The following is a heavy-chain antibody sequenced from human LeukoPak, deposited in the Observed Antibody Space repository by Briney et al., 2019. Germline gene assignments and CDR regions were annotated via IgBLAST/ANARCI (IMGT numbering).Heavy chain of an antibody. V-gene: IGHV4-59*01. CDR3: ARAADIVATVNFDY. CDR2: IYYSGST. Sequence: SETLSLTCTVSGGSISSYYWSWIRQPPGKGLEWIGYIYYSGSTSYNPSLKSRVTISVDTSKNQFSLKLSSVTAADTAVYYCARAADIVATVNFDYWGQGTLVTVSS. J-gene: IGHJ4*02. CDR1: GGSISSYY. D-gene: IGHD5-12*01.